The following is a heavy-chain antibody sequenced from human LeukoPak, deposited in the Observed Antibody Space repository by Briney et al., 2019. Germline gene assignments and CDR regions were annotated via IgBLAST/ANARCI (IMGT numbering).Heavy chain of an antibody. CDR2: IYYSGST. V-gene: IGHV4-30-4*01. CDR1: GGSLSNDDYY. J-gene: IGHJ4*02. CDR3: DRVYLGYGSGGSCLDY. D-gene: IGHD2-15*01. Sequence: SETLSLTCAVSGGSLSNDDYYWGWIRQPPGKGLEWIGYIYYSGSTYYNPSLKRRVTISVDTSKNQFSLKLSSVTAAATAVYYCDRVYLGYGSGGSCLDYWGQGTLVTVSS.